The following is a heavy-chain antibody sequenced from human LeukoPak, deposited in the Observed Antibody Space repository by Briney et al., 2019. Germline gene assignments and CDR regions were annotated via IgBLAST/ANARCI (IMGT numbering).Heavy chain of an antibody. CDR3: ARDRGDSSGYYYGIFDY. Sequence: GRSLRLSCAASGFTFSSYAMHWVRQAPGKGLEWVAVISCDGSNKYYADSVKGRSTISRDNSKNTLYLQMNSLRAEDTAVYYCARDRGDSSGYYYGIFDYWGQGTLVTVSS. CDR1: GFTFSSYA. V-gene: IGHV3-30-3*01. D-gene: IGHD3-22*01. CDR2: ISCDGSNK. J-gene: IGHJ4*02.